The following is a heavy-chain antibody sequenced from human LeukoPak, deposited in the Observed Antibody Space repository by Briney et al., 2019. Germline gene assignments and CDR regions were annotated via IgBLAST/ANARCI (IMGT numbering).Heavy chain of an antibody. D-gene: IGHD3-9*01. Sequence: PSETLSLTCTVSGGSISSGDYYWSWIRQPPGKGLEWIGYIYYSGSTFYNPSLKSRVTISVDTSKNQFSLKLSSVTAADTAVYYCAREILTGRQPHRYDYWGQGTLVTVSS. J-gene: IGHJ4*02. CDR3: AREILTGRQPHRYDY. V-gene: IGHV4-30-4*08. CDR1: GGSISSGDYY. CDR2: IYYSGST.